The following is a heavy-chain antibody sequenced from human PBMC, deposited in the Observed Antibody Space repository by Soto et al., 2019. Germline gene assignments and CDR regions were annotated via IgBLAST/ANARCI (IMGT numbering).Heavy chain of an antibody. CDR3: ARDRNWVDP. V-gene: IGHV1-18*01. Sequence: QVQLVQSGAEVKKPGASVKVSCKASGYTFTSYDISWVRRAPGQGLEWMGWMSTSNGNTNYAQKLQGRVTMTTDTSTSTANMELRSLRPDDTAVYFCARDRNWVDPWGQGTLVTVS. CDR2: MSTSNGNT. CDR1: GYTFTSYD. J-gene: IGHJ5*02.